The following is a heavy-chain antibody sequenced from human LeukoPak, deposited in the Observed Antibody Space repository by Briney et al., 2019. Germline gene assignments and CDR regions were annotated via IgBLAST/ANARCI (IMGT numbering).Heavy chain of an antibody. J-gene: IGHJ4*02. Sequence: ASVKVSCKASGYTSTSYYMHWVRQAPGQGLEWMGIINPSGGSTSYAQKFQGRVTMTRDTSTSTVYMELSSLRSEDTAVYYCARDRGKKTILDYSKEIGYWGQGTLVTVSS. CDR3: ARDRGKKTILDYSKEIGY. CDR2: INPSGGST. V-gene: IGHV1-46*01. CDR1: GYTSTSYY. D-gene: IGHD4-11*01.